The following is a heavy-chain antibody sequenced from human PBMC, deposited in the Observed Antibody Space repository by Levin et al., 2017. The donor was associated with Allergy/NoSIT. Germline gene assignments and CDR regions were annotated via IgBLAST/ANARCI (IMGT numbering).Heavy chain of an antibody. Sequence: ASVKVSCKASGYTFTGYYMHWVRQAPGQGLEWMGRINPNSGGTNYAQKFQGRVTMTRDTSISTAYMELSRLRSDDTAVYYCARARKNYYYYYMDVWGKGTTVTVSS. J-gene: IGHJ6*03. D-gene: IGHD1-14*01. V-gene: IGHV1-2*06. CDR2: INPNSGGT. CDR1: GYTFTGYY. CDR3: ARARKNYYYYYMDV.